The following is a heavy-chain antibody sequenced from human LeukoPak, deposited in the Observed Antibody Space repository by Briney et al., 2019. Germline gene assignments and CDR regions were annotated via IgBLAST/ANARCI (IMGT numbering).Heavy chain of an antibody. CDR2: ISGSGGST. J-gene: IGHJ4*02. Sequence: GGSLRLSCAASGFTFSSYAMSWVRQAPGKGLEWVSAISGSGGSTYYADSVKGRFTISRDNSKNTLYLQMNSLRAEDTAVYYCASGKLITMDLFDYWGQGTLVTVSS. D-gene: IGHD3-10*01. CDR3: ASGKLITMDLFDY. V-gene: IGHV3-23*01. CDR1: GFTFSSYA.